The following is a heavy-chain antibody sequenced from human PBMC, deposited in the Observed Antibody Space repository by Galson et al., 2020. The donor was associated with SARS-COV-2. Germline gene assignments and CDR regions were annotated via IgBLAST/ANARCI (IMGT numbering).Heavy chain of an antibody. J-gene: IGHJ4*02. V-gene: IGHV4-31*03. Sequence: PSETLSLTCTVSGGSISSGGYYWSWIRQHPGKGLEWIGYIYYSGSTYYNPSLKSRVTISVDTSKNQFSLKLSSVTAADTAVYYCARGGTGVEGYYFDYWGQGTLVIVSS. D-gene: IGHD2-8*02. CDR3: ARGGTGVEGYYFDY. CDR1: GGSISSGGYY. CDR2: IYYSGST.